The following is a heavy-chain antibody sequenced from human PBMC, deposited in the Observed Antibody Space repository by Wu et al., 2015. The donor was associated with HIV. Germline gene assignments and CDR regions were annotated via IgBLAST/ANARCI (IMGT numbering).Heavy chain of an antibody. J-gene: IGHJ5*02. CDR3: ARDPCTITSCYTGNWLDP. V-gene: IGHV1-18*01. D-gene: IGHD2-2*02. Sequence: QVHLEQSGAEVKKPGASVRVSCKTSGYSFTTYGINWVRQAPGQGLEWMGWISTYGGKTNLALKFQARVTMTTDTSTSTAYMELRNLRSDDTAMYYCARDPCTITSCYTGNWLDPWAREPWSPSPQ. CDR1: GYSFTTYG. CDR2: ISTYGGKT.